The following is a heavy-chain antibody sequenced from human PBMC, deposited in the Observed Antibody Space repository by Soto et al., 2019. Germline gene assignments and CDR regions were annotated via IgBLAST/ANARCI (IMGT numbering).Heavy chain of an antibody. J-gene: IGHJ6*02. CDR1: GDTISRHG. V-gene: IGHV1-69*19. CDR2: IIPIFRTT. D-gene: IGHD1-26*01. CDR3: VRVRVGSIPLNYDMDV. Sequence: QEQLVQSGPEVQKPGSSVKVSCKASGDTISRHGISWVRQAPGQGLEWMGGIIPIFRTTNYAQKFQGRLMITAYESTRTAYMELSRLGSDDSAFYFCVRVRVGSIPLNYDMDVWGQGTTVTVS.